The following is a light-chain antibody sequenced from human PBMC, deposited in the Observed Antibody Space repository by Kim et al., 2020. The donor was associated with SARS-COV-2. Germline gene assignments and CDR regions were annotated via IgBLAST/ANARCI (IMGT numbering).Light chain of an antibody. Sequence: ASVGDRVTIPCRASQSMSSWLAWYQQKPGKAPKLLIYKASSLESGVPSRFSGSGSGTEFTLTISSLQPDDFATYYCQRYNSYPLTFGGGTKVDIK. CDR2: KAS. J-gene: IGKJ4*01. V-gene: IGKV1-5*03. CDR1: QSMSSW. CDR3: QRYNSYPLT.